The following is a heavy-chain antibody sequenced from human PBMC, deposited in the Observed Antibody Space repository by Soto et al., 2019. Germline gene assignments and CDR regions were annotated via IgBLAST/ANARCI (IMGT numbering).Heavy chain of an antibody. CDR1: GFIFSSYA. CDR2: ISGSGVST. CDR3: AKLGPHFWSGYDF. V-gene: IGHV3-23*01. D-gene: IGHD3-3*02. J-gene: IGHJ4*02. Sequence: EVQLLESGGGLVQPGGSLRLSCAASGFIFSSYAMTWVRQAPGKGLEWVSAISGSGVSTYYADSVKGRFTISRDNSKNTLYLQMNSLRAEDTAIYYCAKLGPHFWSGYDFWGQGTLVTVSS.